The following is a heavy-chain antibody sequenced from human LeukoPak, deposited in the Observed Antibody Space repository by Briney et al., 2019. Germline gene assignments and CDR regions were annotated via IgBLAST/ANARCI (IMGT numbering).Heavy chain of an antibody. Sequence: GGSLRLSCAASGFTFSSYGMHWVRQAPGKGLEWVAFIRYDGSNKYYADSVKGRFTISRDNSKNTLYLQLNSLRAEDTAVYYCAKPGIAAAGWGGGFDYWGQGTLVTVSS. CDR1: GFTFSSYG. CDR2: IRYDGSNK. J-gene: IGHJ4*02. D-gene: IGHD6-13*01. V-gene: IGHV3-30*02. CDR3: AKPGIAAAGWGGGFDY.